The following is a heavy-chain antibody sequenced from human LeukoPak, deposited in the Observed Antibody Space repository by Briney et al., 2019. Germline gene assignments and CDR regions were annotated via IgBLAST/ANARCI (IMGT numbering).Heavy chain of an antibody. CDR3: ARDAKGYCANGVCAD. J-gene: IGHJ4*02. CDR1: GFTFSSYS. CDR2: ISSSSSYI. Sequence: GGSLRLSCAASGFTFSSYSMNWVRQAPGKGLEWVSSISSSSSYIYYADSVKGRFTISRDNAKNSLYLQMNSLRAEDTAVYYCARDAKGYCANGVCADWGQGTLVIVSS. D-gene: IGHD2-8*01. V-gene: IGHV3-21*01.